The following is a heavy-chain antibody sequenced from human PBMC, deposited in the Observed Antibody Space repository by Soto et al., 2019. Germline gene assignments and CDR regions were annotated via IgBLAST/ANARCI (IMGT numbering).Heavy chain of an antibody. CDR2: IYWNDDK. V-gene: IGHV2-5*01. J-gene: IGHJ5*02. Sequence: QITLKESGPTLVNPTQTLTLTCTFSGFSLNTNGVAVGWIRQPPRKALEWLGFIYWNDDKRYSPSVDSRLTLTMDTSKNEVVLTMTNMDPADTATYYCARGKYYYHSSDGKNWLDPWGQGTLVTVSS. CDR1: GFSLNTNGVA. D-gene: IGHD3-22*01. CDR3: ARGKYYYHSSDGKNWLDP.